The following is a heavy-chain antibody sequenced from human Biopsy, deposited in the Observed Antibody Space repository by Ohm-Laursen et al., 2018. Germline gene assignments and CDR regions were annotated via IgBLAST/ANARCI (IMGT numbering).Heavy chain of an antibody. CDR1: GYAFAGYY. Sequence: SVKVSCNASGYAFAGYYLHWVRQAPGHGLEWMGWINPNSGNANYAQSFQGRLTVTRDTSISTAYMELTSLTFDDTAIYYCARVPAYPSIDGYYGLDLWGQGTTVIVSS. J-gene: IGHJ6*02. CDR3: ARVPAYPSIDGYYGLDL. D-gene: IGHD3-9*01. V-gene: IGHV1-2*02. CDR2: INPNSGNA.